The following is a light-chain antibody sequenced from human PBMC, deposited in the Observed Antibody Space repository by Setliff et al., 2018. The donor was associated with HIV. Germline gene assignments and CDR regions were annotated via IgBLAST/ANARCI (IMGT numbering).Light chain of an antibody. CDR1: SSDVGGYSY. J-gene: IGLJ1*01. Sequence: QSVLTQPASVSGSLGQSITISCTGTSSDVGGYSYVSWYQQHPGKAPKLIIYEVRNRPSGVSNRFSASKSGNTASLTISGLQAEDEADYYCSSYAVSNTLPFGTGTRSPS. CDR2: EVR. CDR3: SSYAVSNTLP. V-gene: IGLV2-14*03.